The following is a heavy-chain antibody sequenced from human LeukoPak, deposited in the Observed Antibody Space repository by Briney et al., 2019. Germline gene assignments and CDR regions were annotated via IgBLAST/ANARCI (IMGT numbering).Heavy chain of an antibody. CDR3: AREEGIVGVVIDY. CDR1: GYTFTGYY. J-gene: IGHJ4*02. CDR2: INPNSGGT. D-gene: IGHD1-26*01. V-gene: IGHV1-2*06. Sequence: ASVKVSCKASGYTFTGYYMHWVRQAPGQGLEWMGRINPNSGGTNYAQKFQGRVTMTRDTSISTAYMELSRLRSDDTAVYYCAREEGIVGVVIDYWGQGTLVTVSS.